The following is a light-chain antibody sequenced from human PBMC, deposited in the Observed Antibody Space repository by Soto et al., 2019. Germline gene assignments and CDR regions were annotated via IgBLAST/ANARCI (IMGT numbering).Light chain of an antibody. CDR1: EGIVNY. CDR3: QKLFSYPLA. CDR2: GAS. V-gene: IGKV1-9*01. J-gene: IGKJ5*01. Sequence: IQLTQSPSSLSASVGDRVTITCRASEGIVNYLAWYQQQPGKAPKLLIYGASTLQGGVPSRFTGSGSETDCPLTISSRQPEDFATYHCQKLFSYPLALGPGTLPEMK.